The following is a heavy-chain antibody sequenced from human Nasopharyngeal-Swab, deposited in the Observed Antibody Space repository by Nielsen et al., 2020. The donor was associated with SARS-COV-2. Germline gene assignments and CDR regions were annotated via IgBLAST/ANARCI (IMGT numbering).Heavy chain of an antibody. CDR3: ARASVAGPSTIFGVVDDAFDI. CDR1: GYTFTSYD. J-gene: IGHJ3*02. Sequence: ASVKVSRKASGYTFTSYDINWVRQATGQGREWMGWMNPNSGNTGYAQKFQGRVTMTRNTSISTAYMELSSLRSEDTAVYYCARASVAGPSTIFGVVDDAFDIWGQGTMVTVSS. V-gene: IGHV1-8*01. CDR2: MNPNSGNT. D-gene: IGHD3-3*01.